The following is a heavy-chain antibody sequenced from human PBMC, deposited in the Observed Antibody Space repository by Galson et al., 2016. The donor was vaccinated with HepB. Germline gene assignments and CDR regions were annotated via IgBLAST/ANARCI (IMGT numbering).Heavy chain of an antibody. J-gene: IGHJ2*01. V-gene: IGHV3-33*01. CDR1: GFTFRSYG. CDR3: VRGTFGVISWYFDL. CDR2: IWYDGSNK. D-gene: IGHD3-3*01. Sequence: SLRLSCATSGFTFRSYGMHWVRQAPGRGLEWVAVIWYDGSNKYYADSVKGRFTISRDNSRNTLYLQINSLRVEDTAVYYCVRGTFGVISWYFDLWGRGTLVTVSS.